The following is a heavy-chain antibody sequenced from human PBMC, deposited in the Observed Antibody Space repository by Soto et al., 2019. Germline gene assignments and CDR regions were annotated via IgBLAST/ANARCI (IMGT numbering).Heavy chain of an antibody. CDR3: ARAPPRGIAAPGTWGSGMDV. J-gene: IGHJ6*02. V-gene: IGHV3-30*04. CDR1: GFSFSSYS. D-gene: IGHD6-13*01. CDR2: ISYDGSNK. Sequence: SLRLCCAASGFSFSSYSMHWVRQAPGKGLEWVAVISYDGSNKYYADSVKGRFTITRDSSKNTVSLQMNSLRLEDTAVYYCARAPPRGIAAPGTWGSGMDVWGQGTTVTVSS.